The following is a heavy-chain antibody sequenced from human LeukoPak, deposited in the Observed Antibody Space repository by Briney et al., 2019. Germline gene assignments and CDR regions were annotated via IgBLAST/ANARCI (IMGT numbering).Heavy chain of an antibody. J-gene: IGHJ4*02. CDR1: GFTFTSHS. V-gene: IGHV3-21*01. D-gene: IGHD6-13*01. CDR3: ARDNGHRRLEAAGLGY. Sequence: PGGSLRLSCTASGFTFTSHSLNWVRQAPGKGLEWVSSINFDSTYIYYADSLKGRFSVSRDNGRNSVYLQMNGLTTEDTAVYYCARDNGHRRLEAAGLGYWGQGTLVTVSS. CDR2: INFDSTYI.